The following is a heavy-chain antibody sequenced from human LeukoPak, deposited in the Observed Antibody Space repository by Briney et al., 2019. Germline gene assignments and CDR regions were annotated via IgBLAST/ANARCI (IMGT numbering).Heavy chain of an antibody. V-gene: IGHV1-69*04. D-gene: IGHD3-22*01. CDR2: IIPILGIA. Sequence: ASVKVSCKASGGTFSSYAISWVRQAPGQGLEWMGRIIPILGIANYAQKFQGRVTITADKSTSTAYMELSSLRSGDTAVYYCARESVVVVNGGYFDYWGQGTLVTVSS. CDR1: GGTFSSYA. CDR3: ARESVVVVNGGYFDY. J-gene: IGHJ4*02.